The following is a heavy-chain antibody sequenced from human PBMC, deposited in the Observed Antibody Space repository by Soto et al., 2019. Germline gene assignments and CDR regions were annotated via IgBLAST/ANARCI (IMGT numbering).Heavy chain of an antibody. CDR3: ARLEWLLLYYFDY. CDR2: IYYSGST. D-gene: IGHD3-22*01. CDR1: GGSISSSSYY. Sequence: SETLSLTCTVSGGSISSSSYYWGWIRQPPGKGLEWIGSIYYSGSTYYNPSLKSRVTISVDTSKNQFSLKLSSVTAADTAVYYCARLEWLLLYYFDYWGQGTLVTVSS. V-gene: IGHV4-39*01. J-gene: IGHJ4*02.